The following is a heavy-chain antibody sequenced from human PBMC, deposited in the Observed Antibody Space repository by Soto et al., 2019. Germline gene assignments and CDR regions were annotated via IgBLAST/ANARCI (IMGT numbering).Heavy chain of an antibody. D-gene: IGHD1-7*01. CDR1: GGSISSSSYY. CDR3: ARSGWNYDFDY. CDR2: IYYSGST. J-gene: IGHJ4*02. Sequence: SETLSLTCTVSGGSISSSSYYWGWIRQPPGKGLEWIGSIYYSGSTYYNPSLKSRVTISVDTSKNQFSLKLSSVTAADTAVYYCARSGWNYDFDYWGQGTLVTVSS. V-gene: IGHV4-39*01.